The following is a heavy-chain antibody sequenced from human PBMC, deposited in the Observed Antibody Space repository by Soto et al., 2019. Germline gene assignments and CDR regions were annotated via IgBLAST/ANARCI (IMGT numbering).Heavy chain of an antibody. CDR2: IYYSGST. CDR3: ASLYYYGSGSYFHY. J-gene: IGHJ4*02. CDR1: GGSISSGGYY. Sequence: PSETLSLTCTVSGGSISSGGYYWSWIRQPPGKGLEWIGYIYYSGSTNYNPSLKSRVTISVDTSKNQFSLKLSSVTAADTAVYYCASLYYYGSGSYFHYWGQGTLVTVSS. D-gene: IGHD3-10*01. V-gene: IGHV4-61*08.